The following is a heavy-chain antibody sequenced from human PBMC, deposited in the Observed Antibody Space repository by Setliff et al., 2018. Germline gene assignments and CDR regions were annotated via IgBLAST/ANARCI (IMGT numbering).Heavy chain of an antibody. CDR3: ARGRNIAARLLDS. Sequence: SETLSLTCAVYGGSFSGNYWNWIRQPPGKGLEWIGEIEYGGSTTYNPSLKSRVTISVDTSKDQFSLKVISMTAADTAVYYCARGRNIAARLLDSWGQGTLVTVSS. J-gene: IGHJ4*02. D-gene: IGHD6-6*01. CDR2: IEYGGST. CDR1: GGSFSGNY. V-gene: IGHV4-34*01.